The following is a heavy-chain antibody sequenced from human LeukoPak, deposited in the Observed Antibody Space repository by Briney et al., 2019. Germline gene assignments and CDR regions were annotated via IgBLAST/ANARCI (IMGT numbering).Heavy chain of an antibody. V-gene: IGHV4-39*01. Sequence: PSETLSLTCTVSGGSISSSSYNWGWIRQPPGKGLEWIGNIYYRGSTYYNPSLKSRVTISVDTSKNQFSLKLSSVTAADTAVYYCARHYYDSSGYYSDAFDIWGQGTMVTVSS. CDR1: GGSISSSSYN. CDR2: IYYRGST. J-gene: IGHJ3*02. CDR3: ARHYYDSSGYYSDAFDI. D-gene: IGHD3-22*01.